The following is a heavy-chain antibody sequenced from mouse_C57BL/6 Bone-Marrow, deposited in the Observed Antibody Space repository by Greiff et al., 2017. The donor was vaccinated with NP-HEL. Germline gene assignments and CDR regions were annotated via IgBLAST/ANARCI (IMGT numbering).Heavy chain of an antibody. CDR1: GYSFTGYY. Sequence: EVQLQQSGPELVKPGASVKRSCKASGYSFTGYYMNWVKQSPEKSLEWIGEINPSTGGTTYNQKFKAKATLTVDKSSSTAYMQLKSLTSEDSAVYYCAPIHSYYGSRGYWGQGTTLTVSS. CDR3: APIHSYYGSRGY. J-gene: IGHJ2*01. V-gene: IGHV1-42*01. CDR2: INPSTGGT. D-gene: IGHD1-1*01.